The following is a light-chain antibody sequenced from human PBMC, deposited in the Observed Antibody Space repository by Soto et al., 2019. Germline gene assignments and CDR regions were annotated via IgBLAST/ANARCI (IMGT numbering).Light chain of an antibody. V-gene: IGKV1-8*01. Sequence: AIRMTQAPSSFSAPTGDRVTIPCRANQGISSYLAWYQQKPGKAPKLLIYAAATLQRGAPSRFSASGSGTYFTLTISRLQSEDLATYYCHQYLSYPYTFGQVTKLEI. CDR2: AAA. CDR3: HQYLSYPYT. J-gene: IGKJ2*01. CDR1: QGISSY.